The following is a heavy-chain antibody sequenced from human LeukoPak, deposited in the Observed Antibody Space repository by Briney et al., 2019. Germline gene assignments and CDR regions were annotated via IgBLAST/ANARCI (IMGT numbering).Heavy chain of an antibody. CDR2: IYPGDSDT. D-gene: IGHD3-10*01. Sequence: GESLKISCKGSGYSFTSYWIGWVRQMPWKGLEWMGIIYPGDSDTRYSPSFQGQVTISADKSISTAYLQWNSLKASDTAVYYCARRRGQESNDYWGQGTLVTVSS. J-gene: IGHJ4*02. CDR1: GYSFTSYW. CDR3: ARRRGQESNDY. V-gene: IGHV5-51*01.